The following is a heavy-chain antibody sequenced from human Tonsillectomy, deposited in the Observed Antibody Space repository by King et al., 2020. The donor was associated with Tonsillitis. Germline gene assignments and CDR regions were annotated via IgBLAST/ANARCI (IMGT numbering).Heavy chain of an antibody. CDR2: IYYSGST. Sequence: QLQESGPGLVKPSETLSLTCTVSGGSISSSSYYWGWIRQPPGKGLEWIGSIYYSGSTYYNPSLKSRVTISVDTSKNQLSLKLSSVTAADTAVYYCARRGDWNYAYWGQGTLVTVSS. D-gene: IGHD3/OR15-3a*01. V-gene: IGHV4-39*01. J-gene: IGHJ4*02. CDR3: ARRGDWNYAY. CDR1: GGSISSSSYY.